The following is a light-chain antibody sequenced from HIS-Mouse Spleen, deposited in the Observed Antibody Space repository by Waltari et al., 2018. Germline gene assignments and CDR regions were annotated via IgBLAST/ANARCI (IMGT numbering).Light chain of an antibody. Sequence: SYVLPQPPSVSVAPGQTARITCGGNNIGSKSVHWYQQEPGQARMLAVYDESDRPSANPERFYSSNSGNEATLTISRLEAGDEADYFCQVWDSSSDRVFGTGTKVTV. CDR3: QVWDSSSDRV. CDR2: DES. J-gene: IGLJ1*01. V-gene: IGLV3-21*02. CDR1: NIGSKS.